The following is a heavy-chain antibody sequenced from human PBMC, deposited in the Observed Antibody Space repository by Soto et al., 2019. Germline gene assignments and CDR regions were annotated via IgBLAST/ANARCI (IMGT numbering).Heavy chain of an antibody. CDR2: INAGNGNT. CDR1: GYPSTSYA. J-gene: IGHJ4*02. CDR3: ARILGYCSGGSCDY. V-gene: IGHV1-3*01. D-gene: IGHD2-15*01. Sequence: QVQLVQSGAEVKKPGASVKFSCKTSGYPSTSYAMHGVRQAPGHRLGWMGWINAGNGNTKYSQRFQGRVTITRDTSASTAYMELSSLRSEDTAVYYCARILGYCSGGSCDYWGQGTLVTVSS.